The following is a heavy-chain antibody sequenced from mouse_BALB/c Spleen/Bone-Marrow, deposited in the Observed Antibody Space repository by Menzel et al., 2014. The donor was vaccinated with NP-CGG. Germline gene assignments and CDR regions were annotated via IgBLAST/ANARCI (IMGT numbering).Heavy chain of an antibody. CDR2: IHYSGST. CDR1: GYSITSGYS. J-gene: IGHJ2*01. V-gene: IGHV3-1*02. Sequence: EVKLMESGPDLVKPSQSPSLTCTVTGYSITSGYSWHWIRQFPGNKLEWMGYIHYSGSTNYNPSLKSRISITRDTSKNQFFLQLNSVTTEDTATYYCARGGTRETFLDYWGQGTTLTVSS. D-gene: IGHD3-3*01. CDR3: ARGGTRETFLDY.